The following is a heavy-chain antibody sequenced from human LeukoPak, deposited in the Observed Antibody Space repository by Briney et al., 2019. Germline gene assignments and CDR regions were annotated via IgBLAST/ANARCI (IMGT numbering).Heavy chain of an antibody. CDR2: IYYSGST. V-gene: IGHV4-59*08. J-gene: IGHJ3*02. CDR3: ARHFGVVFDAFDI. D-gene: IGHD3-3*01. CDR1: GGSISSYY. Sequence: SETLSLTCTVSGGSISSYYWSWIRQPPGKGLEWIGYIYYSGSTNYNPSLKSRVTIPVDTSKNQFSLKLSSVTAADTAVYYCARHFGVVFDAFDIWGRGTMVTVSS.